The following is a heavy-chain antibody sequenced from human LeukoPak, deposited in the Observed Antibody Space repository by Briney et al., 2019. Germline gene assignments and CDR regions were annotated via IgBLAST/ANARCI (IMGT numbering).Heavy chain of an antibody. CDR1: GYAFINHG. D-gene: IGHD2-2*01. CDR3: MRDVDNPKNSCTSTTCIDV. V-gene: IGHV1-18*01. J-gene: IGHJ6*02. CDR2: ISGYGGNT. Sequence: GASVKVSCKASGYAFINHGISWVRQAPGQGLEWMGWISGYGGNTNYAQKFQGRFTMTTDTSTSTAYMELRSLSSDDTAVYYCMRDVDNPKNSCTSTTCIDVWGQGTTVTVSS.